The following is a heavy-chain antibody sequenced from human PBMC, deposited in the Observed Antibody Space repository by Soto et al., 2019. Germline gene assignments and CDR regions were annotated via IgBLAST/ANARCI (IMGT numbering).Heavy chain of an antibody. CDR1: GYTFTGYA. CDR2: ISAYSGHT. Sequence: QVQLVQSGAEVKRPGASVKVSCNASGYTFTGYAFSWVRQAPGQGLEWMGWISAYSGHTVYSQKFQDRVTMTTDPSTTTTYLEVRSLGSDDTAVYYCARCSSDYSDDGLSLKNCGQGTLVTVS. J-gene: IGHJ1*01. V-gene: IGHV1-18*01. CDR3: ARCSSDYSDDGLSLKN. D-gene: IGHD4-17*01.